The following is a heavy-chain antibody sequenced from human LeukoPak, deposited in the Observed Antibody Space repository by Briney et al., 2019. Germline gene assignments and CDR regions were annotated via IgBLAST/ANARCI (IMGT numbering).Heavy chain of an antibody. Sequence: ASVKVSCKVSGYTLTELSMHWVRQAPGKGLEWMGGFDPEDGETIYAQKFQGRVTMTEDTSTDTAYMELSSLRSEDTAVYYCATGVAGGRGRYYFDYWGQGTLVTVSS. CDR1: GYTLTELS. CDR3: ATGVAGGRGRYYFDY. V-gene: IGHV1-24*01. D-gene: IGHD3-16*01. J-gene: IGHJ4*02. CDR2: FDPEDGET.